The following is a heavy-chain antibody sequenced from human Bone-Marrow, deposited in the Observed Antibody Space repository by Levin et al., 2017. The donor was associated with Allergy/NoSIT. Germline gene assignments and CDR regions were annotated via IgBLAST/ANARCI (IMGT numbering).Heavy chain of an antibody. Sequence: GGSLRLSCTVSGFNFGDFAINWFRQAPEKGLEWVGFIRSKAYGAAPAYAASVKDRFTISRDDLQSVAHLQMNSLKAEDTGIYYCSRDPLHQWFHRGFIDVWGQGTTVIVS. CDR1: GFNFGDFA. CDR2: IRSKAYGAAP. CDR3: SRDPLHQWFHRGFIDV. V-gene: IGHV3-49*03. D-gene: IGHD5-18*01. J-gene: IGHJ6*02.